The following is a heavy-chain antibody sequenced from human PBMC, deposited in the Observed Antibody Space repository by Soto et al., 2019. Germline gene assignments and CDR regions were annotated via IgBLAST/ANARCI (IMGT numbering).Heavy chain of an antibody. Sequence: QVQLVQSGAEVKKPGSSVKVCCKASGGTFSSYAISWVRQAPGQGLEWMGGIIPIFGTANYAQKFQGRVTITADESTSTAYMELSSLRSEDTAVYYCARVRDTTYYYYYGMDVWGQGTTVTVSS. V-gene: IGHV1-69*12. CDR2: IIPIFGTA. J-gene: IGHJ6*02. CDR1: GGTFSSYA. D-gene: IGHD5-18*01. CDR3: ARVRDTTYYYYYGMDV.